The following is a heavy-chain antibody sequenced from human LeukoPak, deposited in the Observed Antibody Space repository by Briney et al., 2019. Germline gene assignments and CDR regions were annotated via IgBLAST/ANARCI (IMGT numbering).Heavy chain of an antibody. J-gene: IGHJ4*02. D-gene: IGHD1-26*01. CDR3: ATKVGAPFADY. CDR2: IYSGGST. V-gene: IGHV3-53*01. CDR1: GFTVSSNY. Sequence: GGSLRLSCAASGFTVSSNYMSWVRQAPGKGLEWVSVIYSGGSTYYADSEKGRFTISRDNSKNTLYLQMNSLRAEDTAVYYCATKVGAPFADYWGQGTLVTVSS.